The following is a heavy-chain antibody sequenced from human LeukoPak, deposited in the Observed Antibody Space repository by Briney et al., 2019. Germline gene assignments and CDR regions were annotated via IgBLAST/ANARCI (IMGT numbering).Heavy chain of an antibody. CDR1: GFTFSSYA. CDR3: AKDRVGTAMVVGDFDY. V-gene: IGHV3-23*01. J-gene: IGHJ4*02. CDR2: ISGSGGT. D-gene: IGHD5-18*01. Sequence: GGSLRLSCAASGFTFSSYAMSWIRQAPGKGLEWVSGISGSGGTYYADSVKGRFTISRDNSKNTLYLQMNSLRVEDTAVYYCAKDRVGTAMVVGDFDYWGQGTLVTVSS.